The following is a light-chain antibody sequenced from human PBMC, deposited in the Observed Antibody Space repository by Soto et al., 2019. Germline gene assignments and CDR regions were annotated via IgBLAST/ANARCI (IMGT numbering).Light chain of an antibody. CDR1: QSTSIY. CDR3: QQSYSTPYT. J-gene: IGKJ2*01. Sequence: DIPMTQSPSSLSASVGDRVTITCRAGQSTSIYVNWYQQKPGKAPKLLIYAASSLQSGVPSRFSGSESGTDFTLTISSLQPEDFANYYCQQSYSTPYTFGQGTKLEIK. CDR2: AAS. V-gene: IGKV1-39*01.